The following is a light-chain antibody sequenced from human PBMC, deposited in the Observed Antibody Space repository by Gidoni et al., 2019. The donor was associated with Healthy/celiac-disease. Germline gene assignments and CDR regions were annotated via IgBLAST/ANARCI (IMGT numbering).Light chain of an antibody. Sequence: SSELTHDPAVSVALGQTVRITCQGASLRSSYASWYQQKPGQAPVLVIYGKNNRPSPIPDRFSGSSSGNTASLTITGAQAEDEADYYCNSRDSSGNHVVFGGGTKLTVL. CDR1: SLRSSY. J-gene: IGLJ2*01. CDR3: NSRDSSGNHVV. V-gene: IGLV3-19*01. CDR2: GKN.